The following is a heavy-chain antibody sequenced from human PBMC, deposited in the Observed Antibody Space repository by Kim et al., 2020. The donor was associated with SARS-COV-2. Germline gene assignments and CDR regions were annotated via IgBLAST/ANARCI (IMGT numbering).Heavy chain of an antibody. CDR3: ARHLVAPAMAFDS. CDR2: IYSSGST. V-gene: IGHV4-59*08. D-gene: IGHD5-18*01. J-gene: IGHJ4*02. CDR1: GDSISGYY. Sequence: SETLSLTCSVSGDSISGYYWSWIRQPPGKGLEWIGYIYSSGSTQYNPSLSSRVTLSLDTSNHVFSLKLTSVTAADTAVYHWARHLVAPAMAFDSCGQVT.